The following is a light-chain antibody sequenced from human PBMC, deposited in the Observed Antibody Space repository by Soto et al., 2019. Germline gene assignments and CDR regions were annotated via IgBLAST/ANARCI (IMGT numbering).Light chain of an antibody. CDR1: LGISNS. V-gene: IGKV1-27*01. J-gene: IGKJ1*01. CDR3: QQFKTFPRT. Sequence: DIQMTQSPSSLSASVGDRVTITCRASLGISNSLAWYQQKPGKVPKLLIYAASTLQSGVPSRFSGSGSGTDFTLIINSLQPEDFATYYCQQFKTFPRTFGQGTKVDIK. CDR2: AAS.